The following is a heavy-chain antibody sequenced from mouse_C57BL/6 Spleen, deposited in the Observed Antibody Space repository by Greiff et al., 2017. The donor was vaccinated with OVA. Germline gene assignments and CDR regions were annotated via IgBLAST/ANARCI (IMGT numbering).Heavy chain of an antibody. V-gene: IGHV1-82*01. J-gene: IGHJ4*01. Sequence: VQVVESGPELVKPGASVKISCKASGYAFSSSWMNWVKQRPGKGLEWIGRIYPGDGDTNYNGKFKGKATLTADKSSSTAYMQLSSLTSEDSAVYFCATSNYYGSSYNAMDYWGQGTSVTVSS. CDR2: IYPGDGDT. D-gene: IGHD1-1*01. CDR3: ATSNYYGSSYNAMDY. CDR1: GYAFSSSW.